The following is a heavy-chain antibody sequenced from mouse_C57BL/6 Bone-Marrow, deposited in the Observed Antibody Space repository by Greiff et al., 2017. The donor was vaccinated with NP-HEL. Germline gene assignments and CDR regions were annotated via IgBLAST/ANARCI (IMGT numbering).Heavy chain of an antibody. Sequence: VQLQQSGAELVRPGTSVKMSCKASGYTFTNYWIGWAKQRPGHGLEWIGDIYPGGGYTNYNEKFKGKATLTADKSSSTAYMQFSSLTSEDSAIYYCARSGYYGSSSYWYFGVWGTRTTVTVSS. J-gene: IGHJ1*03. V-gene: IGHV1-63*01. CDR1: GYTFTNYW. CDR2: IYPGGGYT. D-gene: IGHD1-1*01. CDR3: ARSGYYGSSSYWYFGV.